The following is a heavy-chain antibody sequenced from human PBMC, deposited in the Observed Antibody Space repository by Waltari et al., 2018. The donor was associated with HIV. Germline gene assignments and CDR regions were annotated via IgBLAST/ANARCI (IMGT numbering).Heavy chain of an antibody. V-gene: IGHV3-53*01. D-gene: IGHD6-13*01. CDR3: ATLGIAALGYFDY. CDR2: IYSGGST. J-gene: IGHJ4*02. CDR1: GFTVSSNY. Sequence: EVQLVESGGGLIQPGGSLRLSCAASGFTVSSNYMSWVRQAPGKGLVSVSVIYSGGSTYYADSVKGRFTISRDNSKNTLYLQMNSLRAEDTAGYYCATLGIAALGYFDYWGQGTLVTVSS.